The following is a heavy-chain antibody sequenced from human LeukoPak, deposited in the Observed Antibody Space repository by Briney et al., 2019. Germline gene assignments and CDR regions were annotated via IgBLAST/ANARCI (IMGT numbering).Heavy chain of an antibody. CDR3: AIIYGSGSYYDYYFDY. D-gene: IGHD3-10*01. Sequence: ASVKVSCKASGYTFTGYYMHWVRQAPGQGLEWMGWINPNSGGTNYAQKFQGRVTMTRDTSISTAYMELSRLRSDDTAVYYCAIIYGSGSYYDYYFDYWGQGTLVTVSS. CDR2: INPNSGGT. CDR1: GYTFTGYY. J-gene: IGHJ4*02. V-gene: IGHV1-2*02.